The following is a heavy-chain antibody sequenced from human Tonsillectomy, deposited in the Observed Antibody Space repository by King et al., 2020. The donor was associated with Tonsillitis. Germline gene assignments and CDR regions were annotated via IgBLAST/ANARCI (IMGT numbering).Heavy chain of an antibody. J-gene: IGHJ5*02. Sequence: VQLVQSGAEVKKPGESLKISCEGSVYTFYRYWIGWVRQLPGKGLEWMGMIYPGDSHVRYSPSFQGQVTISADKSISTAYLQWGSLKASDTAMYYCARGNDFSDPWGQGTLVIVSS. CDR1: VYTFYRYW. CDR3: ARGNDFSDP. V-gene: IGHV5-51*03. CDR2: IYPGDSHV. D-gene: IGHD3-3*01.